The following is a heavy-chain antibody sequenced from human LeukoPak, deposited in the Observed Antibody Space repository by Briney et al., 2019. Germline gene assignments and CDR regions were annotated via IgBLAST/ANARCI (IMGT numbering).Heavy chain of an antibody. CDR1: GYTFTSYG. V-gene: IGHV1-18*01. CDR2: ISAYNGNT. Sequence: GASVKVSCKASGYTFTSYGISWVRQAPGQGLEWMGWISAYNGNTNYARKLQGRVTMTTDTSTSTAYMELRSLRSDDTAVYYCASEGSPYYYYYYMDVWGKGTTVTVSS. CDR3: ASEGSPYYYYYYMDV. J-gene: IGHJ6*03.